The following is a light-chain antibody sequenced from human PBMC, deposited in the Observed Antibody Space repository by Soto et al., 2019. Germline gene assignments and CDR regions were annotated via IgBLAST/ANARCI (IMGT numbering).Light chain of an antibody. J-gene: IGKJ1*01. Sequence: EIVLTQSPGTLSLSPGEGATLSCRASQSVSSSYIAWYQQRPGQAPRLLIYGASSRATGIPDRFSGSGSGTDFTLTISRLEPEDFAVYYCQQYGSSPSITFGQGTKVVIK. CDR2: GAS. CDR1: QSVSSSY. CDR3: QQYGSSPSIT. V-gene: IGKV3-20*01.